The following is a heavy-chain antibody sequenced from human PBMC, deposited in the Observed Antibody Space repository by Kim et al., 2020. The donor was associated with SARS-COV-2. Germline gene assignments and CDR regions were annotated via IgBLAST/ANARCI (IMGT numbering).Heavy chain of an antibody. CDR3: CRGYSGGPIYAFDT. J-gene: IGHJ3*02. Sequence: GGSLRLSCVTSRFSLSDHYIDWVRQGPGKGLEWVGRSGNKASSHATEYAASVRDRFIISRDDSRNSLYLPMNSLKTEDTAVYFCCRGYSGGPIYAFDTWGQGTGVFVSS. CDR1: RFSLSDHY. D-gene: IGHD6-19*01. V-gene: IGHV3-72*01. CDR2: SGNKASSHAT.